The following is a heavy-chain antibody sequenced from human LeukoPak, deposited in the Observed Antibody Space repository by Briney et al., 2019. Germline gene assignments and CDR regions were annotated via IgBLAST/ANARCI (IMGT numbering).Heavy chain of an antibody. J-gene: IGHJ5*02. D-gene: IGHD3-3*01. CDR2: INPNSGGT. V-gene: IGHV1-2*02. CDR3: AREYSILGVVMGGGFDP. Sequence: ASVKVSCKASGYTFTGYYMHWVRQAPGQGLEWMGWINPNSGGTNYAQKFQGRVTMTRDTSISTAYMELSRLRSDDTAVYYCAREYSILGVVMGGGFDPWGQGTLVTVSS. CDR1: GYTFTGYY.